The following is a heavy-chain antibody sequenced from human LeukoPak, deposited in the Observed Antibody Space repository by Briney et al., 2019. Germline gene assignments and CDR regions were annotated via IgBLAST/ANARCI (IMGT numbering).Heavy chain of an antibody. D-gene: IGHD4/OR15-4a*01. J-gene: IGHJ4*02. V-gene: IGHV4-39*01. Sequence: SEILSLTCTVSGGSINSRSDYWGWIRQPPGKGLEWIGSIYYSGSTHYNPSLKSRVTMSIDTSKNQFPLRLSSVTAADTAVYYCARRPGEYGGNDFDYWGQGTLVTVSS. CDR3: ARRPGEYGGNDFDY. CDR2: IYYSGST. CDR1: GGSINSRSDY.